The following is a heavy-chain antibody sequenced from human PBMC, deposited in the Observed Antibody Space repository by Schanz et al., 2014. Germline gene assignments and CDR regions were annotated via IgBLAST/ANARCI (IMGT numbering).Heavy chain of an antibody. D-gene: IGHD1-7*01. CDR1: GFTFSSYG. CDR3: TRWNYRRKINFDY. Sequence: QVQLVESGGGVVQFGRSLRLSCVASGFTFSSYGMHWVRQAPGKGLEWVAVIWYDENNKYYADSVKGRFTMSRDNSKNALYLQMNILRAEDAAVYCCTRWNYRRKINFDYWGRGTLVTVSS. J-gene: IGHJ4*02. CDR2: IWYDENNK. V-gene: IGHV3-33*01.